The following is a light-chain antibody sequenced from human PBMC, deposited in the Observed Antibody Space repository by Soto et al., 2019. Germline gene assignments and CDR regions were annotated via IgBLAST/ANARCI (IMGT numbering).Light chain of an antibody. Sequence: QSALTQPASVSGSRGQSITISCTGSSSDVGGYDYVSWYQQHPGKPPKLMIYDVSNRPSGVSDRFSGSKSGNTASLTISGLQAEDEADYFCSSYTSSSTSCVFGTGTKVSVL. J-gene: IGLJ1*01. CDR3: SSYTSSSTSCV. CDR2: DVS. V-gene: IGLV2-14*01. CDR1: SSDVGGYDY.